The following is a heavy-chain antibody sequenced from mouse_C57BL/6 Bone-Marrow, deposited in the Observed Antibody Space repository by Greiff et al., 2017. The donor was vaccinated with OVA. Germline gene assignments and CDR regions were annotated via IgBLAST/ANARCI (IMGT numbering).Heavy chain of an antibody. Sequence: EVQLQQSGPELVKPGASVKISCKASGYTFTDYNMDWVKQSHGQSLEWIGDINPNNGGTIYNQKFKGKATLTVDKSSSTAYMELRSLTSEYTAGYFITTVVGKNSIDYWGQGTTLTVSS. CDR1: GYTFTDYN. J-gene: IGHJ2*01. CDR2: INPNNGGT. CDR3: TTVVGKNSIDY. D-gene: IGHD1-1*01. V-gene: IGHV1-18*01.